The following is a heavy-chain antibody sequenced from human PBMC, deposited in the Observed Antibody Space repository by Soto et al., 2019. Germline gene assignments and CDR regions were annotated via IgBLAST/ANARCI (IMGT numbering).Heavy chain of an antibody. J-gene: IGHJ4*02. CDR3: ARVSLYYDSSGYPFDY. CDR2: ISSSSSTI. D-gene: IGHD3-22*01. V-gene: IGHV3-48*02. CDR1: GFTFSSYS. Sequence: PGGSLRLSCAASGFTFSSYSMNWVRQAPGKGLEWVSYISSSSSTIYYADSVKGRFTISRDDAKNSLYLQMNSLRDEDTAVYYCARVSLYYDSSGYPFDYWGQGTLVTVSS.